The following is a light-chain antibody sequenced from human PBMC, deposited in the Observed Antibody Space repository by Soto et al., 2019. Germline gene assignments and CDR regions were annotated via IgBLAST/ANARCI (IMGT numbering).Light chain of an antibody. V-gene: IGKV1-27*01. Sequence: EIPMTQSPSSLSASVGDRVTITCRASQGISHYLAWYQQKPGKPPTLLMYGASTLQPGVPPRFSGSRSGTEFTLTISSLEPENVALYYCQRYNSAPRTFGQGPKGEIK. CDR2: GAS. CDR3: QRYNSAPRT. J-gene: IGKJ1*01. CDR1: QGISHY.